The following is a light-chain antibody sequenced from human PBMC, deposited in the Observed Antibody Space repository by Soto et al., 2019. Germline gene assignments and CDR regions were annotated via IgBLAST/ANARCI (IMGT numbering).Light chain of an antibody. J-gene: IGKJ1*01. CDR1: QSVNSF. CDR3: HHYVGSPWT. V-gene: IGKV3-20*01. Sequence: EIVLTQSPGTLSLSPGERATLSCRASQSVNSFLAWFQQKPGQAPRLLIYGASNRATGIPDRFSGSGSETDFTLTITRLEPEDFAVYYCHHYVGSPWTFGQGTKVDIK. CDR2: GAS.